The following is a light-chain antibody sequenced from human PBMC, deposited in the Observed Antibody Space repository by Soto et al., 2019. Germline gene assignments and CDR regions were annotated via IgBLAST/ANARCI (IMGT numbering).Light chain of an antibody. J-gene: IGKJ4*01. CDR1: QNIKKY. CDR3: QQSFGTPLT. Sequence: DIQMTQSPSSLSASVGDRVTITCRASQNIKKYLNWYQQKPGKAPNLLIYTASSLQVGLPSRFSGSGYGTDFPLTISSLQPEDSATYFCQQSFGTPLTFGGGTKVEIK. V-gene: IGKV1-39*01. CDR2: TAS.